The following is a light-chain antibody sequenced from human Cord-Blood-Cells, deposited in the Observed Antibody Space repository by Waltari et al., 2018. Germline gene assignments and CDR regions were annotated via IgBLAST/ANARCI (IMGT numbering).Light chain of an antibody. V-gene: IGKV3-11*01. J-gene: IGKJ2*03. CDR1: QSVSSY. CDR2: DAS. CDR3: QQRSNWLYS. Sequence: EIVLTQSPAPLSLPPGDRATLSCRASQSVSSYLAWYQQKPGQAPRLLIYDASNRATGIPARFSGSGSGTDFTLTISSLEPEDFAVYYCQQRSNWLYSFGQGTKLEIK.